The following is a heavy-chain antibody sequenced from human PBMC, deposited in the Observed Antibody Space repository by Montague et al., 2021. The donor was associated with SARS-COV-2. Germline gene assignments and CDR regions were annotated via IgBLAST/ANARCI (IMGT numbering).Heavy chain of an antibody. CDR3: ARFPTSYYYDSKAAPATPDAFDI. J-gene: IGHJ3*02. D-gene: IGHD3-22*01. V-gene: IGHV4-34*01. CDR2: INHSGST. CDR1: GGSFSGYY. Sequence: SETRSLTCAVYGGSFSGYYWSWIRQPPGKGLEWIGEINHSGSTKYNPSLKSRVTISVDTSKNQFSLKLSSVTAADTAVYYCARFPTSYYYDSKAAPATPDAFDIWGQGTMVTVSS.